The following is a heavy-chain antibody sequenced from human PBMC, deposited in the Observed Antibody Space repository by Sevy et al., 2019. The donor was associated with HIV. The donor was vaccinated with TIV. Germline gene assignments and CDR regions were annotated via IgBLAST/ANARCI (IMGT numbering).Heavy chain of an antibody. J-gene: IGHJ4*02. CDR1: TXXFGHYA. Sequence: GGSLRLSCAASTXXFGHYAMHWVRQAPGKGLQWVAGISYEGSNEYYTDSVKGRFTISRDNSKNTLNLEMNNLRVEDTALYYCARDWGTPPTAILYXFDXWGQGIPVTVSS. V-gene: IGHV3-30*04. CDR2: ISYEGSNE. D-gene: IGHD3-16*01. CDR3: ARDWGTPPTAILYXFDX.